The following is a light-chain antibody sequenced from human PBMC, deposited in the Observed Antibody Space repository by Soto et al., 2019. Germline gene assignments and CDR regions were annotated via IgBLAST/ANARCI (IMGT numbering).Light chain of an antibody. V-gene: IGKV3-20*01. CDR1: QSVTNSY. Sequence: IVLTQYPGTLSLSPGERATLSCRATQSVTNSYLAWYQDKPGQAPRLLIFGASSRAAGIPDRFSGSGSGTDFTLTISRLEPEDFAVYYCLQYGSLLWTFGQGTKVEIK. CDR2: GAS. CDR3: LQYGSLLWT. J-gene: IGKJ1*01.